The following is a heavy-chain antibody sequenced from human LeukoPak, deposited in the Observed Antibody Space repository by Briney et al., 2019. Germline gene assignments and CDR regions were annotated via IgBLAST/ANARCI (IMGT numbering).Heavy chain of an antibody. CDR2: IYYSGST. V-gene: IGHV4-39*01. D-gene: IGHD1-26*01. CDR3: ARQGSGNYLSPVNY. Sequence: SETLSLTCTVSGGSIINHYWGWIRQPPGKGLEWIGTIYYSGSTYYNPSLKSRVTISVDTSKNQFSLKLSSVTAADTAVYYCARQGSGNYLSPVNYWGQGTLVTVSS. J-gene: IGHJ4*02. CDR1: GGSIINHY.